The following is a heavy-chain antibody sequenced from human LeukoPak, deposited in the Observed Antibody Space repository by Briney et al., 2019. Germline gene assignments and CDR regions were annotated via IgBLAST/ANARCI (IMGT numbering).Heavy chain of an antibody. J-gene: IGHJ3*02. V-gene: IGHV4-38-2*01. CDR1: GSSISGDYF. CDR2: INHRGTS. CDR3: VRAAVDGPGHNALDI. D-gene: IGHD6-19*01. Sequence: PSETLSLTCAVSGSSISGDYFWGWIRQPPGKGLEWIGTINHRGTSYYNPSLMSRVTMSVDTSKNHFSLKLTSVTATDTAVYYSVRAAVDGPGHNALDIWGQGTMVTVSS.